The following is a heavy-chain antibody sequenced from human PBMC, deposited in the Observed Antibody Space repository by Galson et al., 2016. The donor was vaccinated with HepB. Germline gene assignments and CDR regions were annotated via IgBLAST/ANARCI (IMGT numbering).Heavy chain of an antibody. D-gene: IGHD2-8*01. V-gene: IGHV3-23*01. CDR3: AEANFLMVTLRVFLDR. J-gene: IGHJ4*03. Sequence: WVPDVPVHAVSTYYADTVKGRFAIPRDNFKNTLYLQMNILRADDTAVYYCAEANFLMVTLRVFLDRWGQGTLVTVSS. CDR2: VPVHAVST.